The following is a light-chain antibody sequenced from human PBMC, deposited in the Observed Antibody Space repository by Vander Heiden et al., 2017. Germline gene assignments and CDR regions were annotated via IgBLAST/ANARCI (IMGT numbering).Light chain of an antibody. J-gene: IGLJ2*01. CDR2: RNN. CDR1: SSHIGNIF. CDR3: ATWDDALSGRL. Sequence: QSTLTQPPSASGTPGQRVTISCSGSSSHIGNIFVYWSRPFPAMAPKLLIHRNNQRPSGVPDRFSGSKSGTSASLAISGLRSEDEADYYCATWDDALSGRLFGGGTKLTV. V-gene: IGLV1-47*01.